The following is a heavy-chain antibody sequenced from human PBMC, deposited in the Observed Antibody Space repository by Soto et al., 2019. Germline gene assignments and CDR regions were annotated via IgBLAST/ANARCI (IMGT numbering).Heavy chain of an antibody. Sequence: SETLSLTCAVYGGSFSGYYWSWIRQPPGKGLEWIGEINHSGSTNYNPSLKSRVTISVDTSKNQFSLKLRSVTAADTAVYYCACGGKVAANYDFDCVIDVWGQGTMVTVSS. CDR3: ACGGKVAANYDFDCVIDV. J-gene: IGHJ4*02. D-gene: IGHD2-15*01. CDR1: GGSFSGYY. V-gene: IGHV4-34*01. CDR2: INHSGST.